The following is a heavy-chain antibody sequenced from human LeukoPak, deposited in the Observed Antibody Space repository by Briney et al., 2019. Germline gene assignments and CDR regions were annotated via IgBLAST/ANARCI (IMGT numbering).Heavy chain of an antibody. CDR1: GFTFSSYA. D-gene: IGHD2-15*01. Sequence: PGGSLRLSCAASGFTFSSYAMSWVRQAPGKGLEWVSAISGSGGSTYYADSVKGRFTISRDNSKNTLYLQMNSLRAEDTAVYYCATRVVGYCSGGSCLDDAFDIWGQGTMVTVSS. CDR2: ISGSGGST. CDR3: ATRVVGYCSGGSCLDDAFDI. J-gene: IGHJ3*02. V-gene: IGHV3-23*01.